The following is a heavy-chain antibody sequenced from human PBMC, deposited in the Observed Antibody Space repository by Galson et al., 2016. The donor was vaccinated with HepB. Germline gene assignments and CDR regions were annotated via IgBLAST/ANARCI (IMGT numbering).Heavy chain of an antibody. Sequence: SLRLSCAASEFSFRSYSMNWVRQAPGKGLEWLSSITAGGNTIYYADSVKGRFTISRDNAKSSLYLQMNSLRDDDTAVYFCARAGVAYETSGYFYGQLDYWCQGTLVIVSS. CDR3: ARAGVAYETSGYFYGQLDY. V-gene: IGHV3-48*02. D-gene: IGHD3-22*01. J-gene: IGHJ4*02. CDR2: ITAGGNTI. CDR1: EFSFRSYS.